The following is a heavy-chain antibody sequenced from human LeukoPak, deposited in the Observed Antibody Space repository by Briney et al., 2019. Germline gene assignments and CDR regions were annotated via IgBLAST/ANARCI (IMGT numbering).Heavy chain of an antibody. Sequence: ASVKVSCKASGYTFTTYGISWVRQAPGQGLEWMGWISTYNGNTNYAQNLQGRVSMTTDTSTTTAYMDLRSLTSDDTAVYYWARCPYCSGGSCYIFDWFDPWGQGTLVTVSS. CDR2: ISTYNGNT. CDR1: GYTFTTYG. V-gene: IGHV1-18*01. J-gene: IGHJ5*02. CDR3: ARCPYCSGGSCYIFDWFDP. D-gene: IGHD2-15*01.